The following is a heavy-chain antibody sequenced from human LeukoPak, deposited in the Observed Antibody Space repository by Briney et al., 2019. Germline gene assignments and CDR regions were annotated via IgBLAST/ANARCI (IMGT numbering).Heavy chain of an antibody. D-gene: IGHD5-24*01. Sequence: PSETLSLTCTVSGGSISSYYWSWIRQPAGKGLEWIGRIYTSGSTNYNPSLKSRVTMSVDTSKNQFSLKLSSVTAADTAVYYCARDRGDGYNPGYFSEGMDVWGQGTTVTVSS. V-gene: IGHV4-4*07. CDR3: ARDRGDGYNPGYFSEGMDV. CDR1: GGSISSYY. CDR2: IYTSGST. J-gene: IGHJ6*02.